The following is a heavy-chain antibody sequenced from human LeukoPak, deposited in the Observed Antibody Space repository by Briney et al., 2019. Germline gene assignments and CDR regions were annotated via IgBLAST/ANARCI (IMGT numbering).Heavy chain of an antibody. J-gene: IGHJ3*02. CDR1: GFTFSSYG. CDR2: IRYDGSNK. V-gene: IGHV3-30*02. D-gene: IGHD2-2*01. Sequence: PGGSLRLSCAASGFTFSSYGMHWVRQAPGKGLEWVAFIRYDGSNKYYADSVKGRFTISRDNSKNTLYLQMSSLRAEDTAVYYCAKDPPGSVRVVPAHAFDIWGQGTMVTVSS. CDR3: AKDPPGSVRVVPAHAFDI.